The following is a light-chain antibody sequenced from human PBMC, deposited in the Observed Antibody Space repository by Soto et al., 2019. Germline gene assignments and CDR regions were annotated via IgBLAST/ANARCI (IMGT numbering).Light chain of an antibody. J-gene: IGKJ4*01. CDR1: QSVSSY. V-gene: IGKV3-11*01. CDR2: DAS. CDR3: QQRSNWLRN. Sequence: EIVLTQSPATLSLSLGERATLSCRASQSVSSYLAWYQQKPGQAPRLLIYDASNRATGIPARFSGSGSGTDFTLTISSLEPEDFAVYYCQQRSNWLRNFGGGTKVEIK.